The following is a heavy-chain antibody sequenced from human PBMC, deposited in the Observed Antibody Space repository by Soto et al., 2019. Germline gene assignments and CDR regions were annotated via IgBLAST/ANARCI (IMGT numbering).Heavy chain of an antibody. D-gene: IGHD6-6*01. CDR3: ARESVAAWYYYGMDV. V-gene: IGHV1-69*04. CDR1: GGTFSSYT. CDR2: IIPILGIA. J-gene: IGHJ6*02. Sequence: SVKVSCKASGGTFSSYTISWVRQAPGQGLEWMGRIIPILGIANYAQKFQGRVTITADKSTSTAYMELSSLRSEDTAVYYCARESVAAWYYYGMDVWGQGTTVTVSS.